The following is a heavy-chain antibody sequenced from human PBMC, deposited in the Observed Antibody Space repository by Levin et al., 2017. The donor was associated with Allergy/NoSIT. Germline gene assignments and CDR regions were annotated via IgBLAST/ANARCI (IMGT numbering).Heavy chain of an antibody. Sequence: PGGSLRLSCAASGFTFRSFGLYWVRQTPGKGLEWVAVISYDGNKKDYTDSVKGRFTISRDNSKNTLYLQMNSLRIEDTAVYYCAKDHGMLRGIIEYWGQGALVTFSS. CDR3: AKDHGMLRGIIEY. CDR2: ISYDGNKK. V-gene: IGHV3-30*18. CDR1: GFTFRSFG. J-gene: IGHJ4*02. D-gene: IGHD3-10*01.